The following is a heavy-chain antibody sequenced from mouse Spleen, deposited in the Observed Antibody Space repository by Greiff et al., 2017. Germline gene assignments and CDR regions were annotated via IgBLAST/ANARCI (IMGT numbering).Heavy chain of an antibody. V-gene: IGHV2-2*01. Sequence: VQLVESGPGLVQPSQSLSITCTVSGFSLTSYGVHWVRQSPGKGLEWLGVIWSGGSTDYNAAFISRLSISKDNSKSQVFFKMNSLQTDDTAMYYCARDDYYYGSSAMDYWGQGTSVTVSS. CDR1: GFSLTSYG. J-gene: IGHJ4*01. CDR3: ARDDYYYGSSAMDY. D-gene: IGHD1-1*01. CDR2: IWSGGST.